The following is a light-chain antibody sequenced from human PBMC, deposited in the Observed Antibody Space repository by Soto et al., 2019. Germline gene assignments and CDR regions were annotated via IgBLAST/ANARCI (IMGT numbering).Light chain of an antibody. CDR1: QSISNY. J-gene: IGKJ2*01. CDR3: QQTYTTPVT. V-gene: IGKV1-39*01. CDR2: AAS. Sequence: DIPMTQSPSSLSASVGDRVTITCRTSQSISNYLNWYQQRPGKAPKLLIYAASSLQSGVPSRFIGSESGTDFTLTISSLELEDFATYYSQQTYTTPVTFGQGTKLEIK.